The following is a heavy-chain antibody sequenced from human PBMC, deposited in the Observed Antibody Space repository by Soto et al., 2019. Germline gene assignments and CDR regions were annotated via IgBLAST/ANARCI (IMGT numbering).Heavy chain of an antibody. CDR1: GGSISSGGYY. Sequence: SETLSLTCTVSGGSISSGGYYWSWIRQHPGKGLEWIGYIYYSGSTYYNPSLKSRVTISVDTSKNQFSLKLSSVTAADTAVYYCARDAPYDFLIVYPDEKNVLYYYYGMDVGAQGTRVTVSS. CDR3: ARDAPYDFLIVYPDEKNVLYYYYGMDV. D-gene: IGHD3-3*01. CDR2: IYYSGST. J-gene: IGHJ6*02. V-gene: IGHV4-31*03.